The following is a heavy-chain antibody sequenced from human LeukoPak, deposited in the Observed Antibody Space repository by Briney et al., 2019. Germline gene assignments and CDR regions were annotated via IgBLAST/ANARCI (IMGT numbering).Heavy chain of an antibody. CDR2: IKQDGSEK. CDR1: GFTFSSYW. J-gene: IGHJ4*02. CDR3: ARDSHYYYDSSGYSNY. Sequence: GGSLRLSCAASGFTFSSYWMSWVCQAPGKGLEWVANIKQDGSEKYYVDSVKGRFTISRDNAKNSLYLQMNSLRAEDTAVYYCARDSHYYYDSSGYSNYWGQGTLVTVSS. V-gene: IGHV3-7*01. D-gene: IGHD3-22*01.